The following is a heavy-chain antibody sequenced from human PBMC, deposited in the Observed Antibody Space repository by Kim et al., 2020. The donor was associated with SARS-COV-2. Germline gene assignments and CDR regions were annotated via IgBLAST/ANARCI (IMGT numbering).Heavy chain of an antibody. CDR1: GFTFSSYA. V-gene: IGHV3-23*01. CDR3: AKYRDSGSYWPYYYYYYMDV. D-gene: IGHD1-26*01. J-gene: IGHJ6*03. Sequence: GGSLRLSCAASGFTFSSYAMSWVRQAPGKGLEWVSAISGSGGSTYYADSVKGRFTISRDNSKNTLYLQMNSLRAEDTAVYYCAKYRDSGSYWPYYYYYYMDVWGKGTTVTVSS. CDR2: ISGSGGST.